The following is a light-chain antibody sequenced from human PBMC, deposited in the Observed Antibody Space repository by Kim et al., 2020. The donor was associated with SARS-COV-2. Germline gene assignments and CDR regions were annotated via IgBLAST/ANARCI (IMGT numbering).Light chain of an antibody. CDR2: DAS. J-gene: IGKJ4*01. CDR1: LNIATY. CDR3: QQRNSWPPAVT. V-gene: IGKV3-11*01. Sequence: PGERATLSCRASLNIATYLAWYQQRPGQAPRLLVYDASNRATGVPDRFSGSGSGTDFTLTISSLEPEDFSIYYCQQRNSWPPAVTFGGGTKVDIK.